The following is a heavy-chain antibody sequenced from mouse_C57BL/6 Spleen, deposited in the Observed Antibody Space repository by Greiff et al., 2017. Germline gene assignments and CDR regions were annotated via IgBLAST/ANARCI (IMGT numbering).Heavy chain of an antibody. V-gene: IGHV3-6*01. CDR2: ISYDGSN. Sequence: DVKLQESGPGLVKPSQSLSLTCSVTGYSITSGYYWNWIRQFPGNKLEWMGYISYDGSNNYNPSLKNRISITRDTSKNQFFLKLNSVTTEDTATYYCARGDGYFFFAYWGQGTLVTVSA. J-gene: IGHJ3*01. CDR1: GYSITSGYY. CDR3: ARGDGYFFFAY. D-gene: IGHD2-3*01.